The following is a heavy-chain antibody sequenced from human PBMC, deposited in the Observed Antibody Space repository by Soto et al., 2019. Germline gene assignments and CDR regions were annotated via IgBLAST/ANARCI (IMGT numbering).Heavy chain of an antibody. Sequence: QVQLVESGGGVVQPGRSLRLSCAASGFTFSSYAMHWVRQAPGKGLEWVAVISYDGSNKYYADSVKGGFTISRDNSKNTLYLQMNSLSAEDTAVYYCASSGFYYYCGMDVWGQGTTVTVSS. V-gene: IGHV3-30-3*01. CDR1: GFTFSSYA. J-gene: IGHJ6*02. D-gene: IGHD3-10*01. CDR3: ASSGFYYYCGMDV. CDR2: ISYDGSNK.